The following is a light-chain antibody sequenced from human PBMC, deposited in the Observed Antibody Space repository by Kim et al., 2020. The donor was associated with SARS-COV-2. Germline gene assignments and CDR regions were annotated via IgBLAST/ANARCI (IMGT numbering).Light chain of an antibody. V-gene: IGKV1-39*01. Sequence: DIQMTQSPSSLSASVGDRVTITCRTRQNINSHLNWYHQKPGRAPKLLIYAASTLQGGVPSRFSGSGSETDFTLTISSLQPEDFATYFCQQTDISPFTFGPGTKVDIK. J-gene: IGKJ3*01. CDR1: QNINSH. CDR2: AAS. CDR3: QQTDISPFT.